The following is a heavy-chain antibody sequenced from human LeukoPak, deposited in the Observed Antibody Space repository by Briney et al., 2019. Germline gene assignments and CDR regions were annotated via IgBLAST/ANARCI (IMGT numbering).Heavy chain of an antibody. D-gene: IGHD3-22*01. CDR3: ARDWDYYDSSGYYHYGPAFDY. Sequence: ASVKVSCKASGYTFTSYGISWVRQAPGQGLEWMGWISAYNGNTNYAQKLQGRVTMTTDTSTSTAYMELRSLRSDDTAVYYCARDWDYYDSSGYYHYGPAFDYWGQGTLVTVSS. J-gene: IGHJ4*02. CDR1: GYTFTSYG. V-gene: IGHV1-18*01. CDR2: ISAYNGNT.